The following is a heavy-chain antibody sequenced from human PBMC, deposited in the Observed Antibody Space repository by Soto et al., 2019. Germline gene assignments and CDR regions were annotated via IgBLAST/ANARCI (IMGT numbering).Heavy chain of an antibody. J-gene: IGHJ5*02. Sequence: PGESLKISCKGSGYSFTSYWIGWVRQMPGKGLEWMGIIYPGDSDTRYSPSFQGQVTISADKSISTAYLQWSSLKASDTAMYYCARYRLPPRYYGSRSSSRTAGEFDPWGQGTMVTVSS. CDR2: IYPGDSDT. D-gene: IGHD3-10*01. CDR1: GYSFTSYW. CDR3: ARYRLPPRYYGSRSSSRTAGEFDP. V-gene: IGHV5-51*01.